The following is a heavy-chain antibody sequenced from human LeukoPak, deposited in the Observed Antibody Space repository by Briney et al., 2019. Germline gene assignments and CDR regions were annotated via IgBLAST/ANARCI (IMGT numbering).Heavy chain of an antibody. CDR2: ISGSGGST. CDR3: AKTAGDSSGWFDY. V-gene: IGHV3-23*01. CDR1: GFTFSSYG. J-gene: IGHJ4*02. Sequence: GGSLRLSCAASGFTFSSYGMSWVRQAPGKGLEWVSAISGSGGSTYYADSVKSRFTISRDNSKNTLYLQMNSLRAEDTAVYYCAKTAGDSSGWFDYWGQGTLVTVSS. D-gene: IGHD6-19*01.